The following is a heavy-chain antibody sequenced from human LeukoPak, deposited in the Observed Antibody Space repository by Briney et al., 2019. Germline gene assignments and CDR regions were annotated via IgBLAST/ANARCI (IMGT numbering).Heavy chain of an antibody. CDR2: IYYSGST. J-gene: IGHJ4*02. D-gene: IGHD3-10*01. Sequence: SETLSLTCTVSGGSISSYYWGWIRQPPGKGLEWIGSIYYSGSTYYNPSLKSRVTISVDTSKNQFSLKLSSVTAADTAVYYCARNGWGFGELLTFDYWGQGTLVTVSS. V-gene: IGHV4-39*07. CDR1: GGSISSYY. CDR3: ARNGWGFGELLTFDY.